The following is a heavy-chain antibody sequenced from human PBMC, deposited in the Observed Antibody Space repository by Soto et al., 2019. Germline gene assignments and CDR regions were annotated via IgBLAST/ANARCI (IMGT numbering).Heavy chain of an antibody. CDR1: GFSLSTSGVG. CDR2: IYWDDDK. D-gene: IGHD4-17*01. CDR3: AQRDDYGDYVPGEMDY. Sequence: QITLKESGPTLVKPTQTLTLTCTFSGFSLSTSGVGVGWIRQPPGKALEWIALIYWDDDKRYSPSLKSRLAITQEATKNPVVLTSTNLDPVDTATDYCAQRDDYGDYVPGEMDYRRQGTLVTISS. V-gene: IGHV2-5*02. J-gene: IGHJ4*02.